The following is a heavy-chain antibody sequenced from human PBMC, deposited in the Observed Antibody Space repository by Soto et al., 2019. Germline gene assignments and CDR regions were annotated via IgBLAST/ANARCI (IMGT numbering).Heavy chain of an antibody. CDR3: AGANAVTFYYRDYFDY. V-gene: IGHV4-4*02. Sequence: QVQLQESGPGLVKPSGTLSLTCAVSGGSISSSNWWSWVRQPPGKGLEWIGEIYHSGSTNYNPSLKSRDTRSVDKSKHQFSLKLSSGTAADTAVYYCAGANAVTFYYRDYFDYWGQGTLVTVSS. CDR1: GGSISSSNW. CDR2: IYHSGST. D-gene: IGHD4-17*01. J-gene: IGHJ4*02.